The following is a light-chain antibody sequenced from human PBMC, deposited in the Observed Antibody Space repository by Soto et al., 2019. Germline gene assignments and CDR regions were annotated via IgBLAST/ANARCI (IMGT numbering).Light chain of an antibody. Sequence: DIQMTQSPSSLSASVGDRVTITCRASQTINSYLNWYQHKPGKAPKLLSYAASSLQGGVPSRFSGSGSGTDFTLTISTLQPEDFATYYCQQSYSTPRTFGQGTKVEVK. V-gene: IGKV1-39*01. J-gene: IGKJ1*01. CDR2: AAS. CDR3: QQSYSTPRT. CDR1: QTINSY.